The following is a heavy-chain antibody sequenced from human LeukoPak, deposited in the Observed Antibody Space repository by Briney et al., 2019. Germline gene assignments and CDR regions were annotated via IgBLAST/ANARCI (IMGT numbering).Heavy chain of an antibody. V-gene: IGHV1-2*02. CDR1: GYTFTGYY. J-gene: IGHJ4*02. CDR2: INPNSGGT. Sequence: ASVKVSCKASGYTFTGYYMHWVRRAPGQGLEWMGWINPNSGGTNYAQKFQGRVTMTRDTSISTAYMELSRLRSDDTAVYYCARAYCGGDCYSNYFDYWGQGTLVTVSS. D-gene: IGHD2-21*02. CDR3: ARAYCGGDCYSNYFDY.